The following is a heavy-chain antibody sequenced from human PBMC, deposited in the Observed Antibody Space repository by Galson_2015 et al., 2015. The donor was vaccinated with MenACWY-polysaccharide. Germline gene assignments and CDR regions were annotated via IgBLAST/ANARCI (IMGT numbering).Heavy chain of an antibody. CDR1: GFTFSTYS. D-gene: IGHD6-13*01. J-gene: IGHJ4*02. V-gene: IGHV3-48*01. CDR3: AKDTLHAAGTAND. CDR2: IGRSGSEI. Sequence: SLRLSCAASGFTFSTYSMNWVRQAPGKGLEWVSYIGRSGSEIYYADSVKGRFIISRDNSKNTVYLQMNSLRAEDTALYYCAKDTLHAAGTANDWGQGTLVTVSS.